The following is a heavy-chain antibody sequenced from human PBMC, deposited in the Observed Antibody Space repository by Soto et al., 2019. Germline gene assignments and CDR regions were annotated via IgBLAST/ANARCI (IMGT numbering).Heavy chain of an antibody. J-gene: IGHJ4*02. CDR2: IVPMFGTP. Sequence: GASVKVSCKASGGTFSNTGFSWVRQAPGQGLEWMGGIVPMFGTPKYAQTFQGRVTITADESTSTVYMKLNSLRSEDTAMYYCAKGDSSGWNQIDDWDQGTLVTVSP. V-gene: IGHV1-69*13. CDR1: GGTFSNTG. CDR3: AKGDSSGWNQIDD. D-gene: IGHD6-19*01.